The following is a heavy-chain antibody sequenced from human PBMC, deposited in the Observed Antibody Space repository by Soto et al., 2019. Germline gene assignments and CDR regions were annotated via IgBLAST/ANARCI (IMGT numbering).Heavy chain of an antibody. CDR3: ANLPSSGWYEVPDYYYYYGMDV. CDR2: ISGSGGST. Sequence: GGSLRLSCAASGFTFSSYAMSWVRQAPGKGLEWVSAISGSGGSTYYADSVKGRFTISRDNSKNTLYLQMNSLRAEDTAVYYCANLPSSGWYEVPDYYYYYGMDVWGQGTTVTVSS. J-gene: IGHJ6*02. CDR1: GFTFSSYA. V-gene: IGHV3-23*01. D-gene: IGHD6-19*01.